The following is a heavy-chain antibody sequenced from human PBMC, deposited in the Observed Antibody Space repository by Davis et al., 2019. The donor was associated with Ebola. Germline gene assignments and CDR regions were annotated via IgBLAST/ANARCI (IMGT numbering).Heavy chain of an antibody. Sequence: SQTLSLTCPLSAGSISISSYYWGWTRQPPGTGLEWLGSIYYSGSTYYNPSLKSRVTISVDTSKNQFSLKLSSVTAADTAVYYCARAPYGEFDYWGQGTLVTVSS. V-gene: IGHV4-39*01. CDR2: IYYSGST. D-gene: IGHD4-17*01. CDR1: AGSISISSYY. J-gene: IGHJ4*02. CDR3: ARAPYGEFDY.